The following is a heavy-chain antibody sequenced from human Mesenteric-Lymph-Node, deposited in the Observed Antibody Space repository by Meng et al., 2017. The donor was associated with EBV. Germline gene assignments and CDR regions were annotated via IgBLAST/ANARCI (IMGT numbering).Heavy chain of an antibody. V-gene: IGHV4-4*02. CDR2: IYHSGIT. CDR1: GGPMSSINC. J-gene: IGHJ5*02. CDR3: ASAQCSGGGCPGGS. Sequence: QLLAQDAARELVTPSGLWPLTCAAFGGPMSSINCWTWVRQPPGKGLEWIGEIYHSGITNYNPSLSSRVTMSVDKSKNQFSLNLISLTAADTAVYYCASAQCSGGGCPGGSWGQGTLVTVSS. D-gene: IGHD2-15*01.